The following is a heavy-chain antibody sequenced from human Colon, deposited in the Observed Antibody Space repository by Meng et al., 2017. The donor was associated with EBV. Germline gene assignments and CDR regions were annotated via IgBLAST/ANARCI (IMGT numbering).Heavy chain of an antibody. CDR1: GYTFTRYP. CDR2: ISAYNGNT. Sequence: QVQLVQSGSDLKKPRVSLKVSCKASGYTFTRYPMNWVRQAPGQGLEWMGWISAYNGNTNYAQTLQGRVTMTTDTSTSTAYMELGSLRSDDTAVYYCARVEVGITSGDYWGQGTLVTVSS. J-gene: IGHJ4*02. V-gene: IGHV1-18*01. CDR3: ARVEVGITSGDY. D-gene: IGHD1-26*01.